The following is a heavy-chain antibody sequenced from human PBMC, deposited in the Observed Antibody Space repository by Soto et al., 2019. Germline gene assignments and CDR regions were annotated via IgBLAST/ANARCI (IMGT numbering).Heavy chain of an antibody. Sequence: SETLSLTCTVSGGSVSSGSYYWSWIRQPPGKELEWIGYIYYSGSTNYNPSLKSRVTISVDTSKNQFSLKLSSVTAADTAVYYCARRIRGSSWYSRPLSWFDPWGQGXLVTVSS. CDR2: IYYSGST. D-gene: IGHD6-13*01. V-gene: IGHV4-61*01. CDR1: GGSVSSGSYY. J-gene: IGHJ5*02. CDR3: ARRIRGSSWYSRPLSWFDP.